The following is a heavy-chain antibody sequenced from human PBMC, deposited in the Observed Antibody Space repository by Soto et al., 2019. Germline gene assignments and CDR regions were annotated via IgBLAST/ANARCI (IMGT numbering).Heavy chain of an antibody. CDR3: ARGGSLNWYFDL. CDR1: GFTFSSYW. Sequence: EVQLVESGGGLVQPRGSLRLSCAASGFTFSSYWMHWVRQAPGKGLVWVSRINSDGSSTNYADSVKGRFTISRDNAKNTLYLQMNSLRAEDTAVYYCARGGSLNWYFDLWGRGTLVTVSS. V-gene: IGHV3-74*01. D-gene: IGHD1-26*01. J-gene: IGHJ2*01. CDR2: INSDGSST.